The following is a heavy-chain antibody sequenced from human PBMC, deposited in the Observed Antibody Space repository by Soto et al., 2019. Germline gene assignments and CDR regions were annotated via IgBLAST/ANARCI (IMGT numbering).Heavy chain of an antibody. Sequence: PGGSLRLSXAASGSIVSTNYMSWVRQAPGKGLEWVSVIYSDDSTYYADSVKGRFTFSRDNSKNTVYLQMNSLRAEDTAVYYCARDDRRGGYYYYALDVWGQGTTVTVSS. CDR3: ARDDRRGGYYYYALDV. V-gene: IGHV3-66*01. CDR2: IYSDDST. CDR1: GSIVSTNY. J-gene: IGHJ6*02. D-gene: IGHD3-22*01.